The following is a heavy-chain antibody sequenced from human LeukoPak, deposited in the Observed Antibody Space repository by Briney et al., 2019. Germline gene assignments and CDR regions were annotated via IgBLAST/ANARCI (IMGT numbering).Heavy chain of an antibody. CDR1: GFTFSSYE. CDR3: ARTVWGSTSYFYYMDV. Sequence: GGSLRLSCAASGFTFSSYEMNWVRQAPGKGLEWVANIKQDGNEKYFVDSVKGRFTISRDNAKNSLYLQMNSLRAEDTAVYYCARTVWGSTSYFYYMDVWGKGTTVTVSS. CDR2: IKQDGNEK. D-gene: IGHD2-2*01. J-gene: IGHJ6*03. V-gene: IGHV3-7*01.